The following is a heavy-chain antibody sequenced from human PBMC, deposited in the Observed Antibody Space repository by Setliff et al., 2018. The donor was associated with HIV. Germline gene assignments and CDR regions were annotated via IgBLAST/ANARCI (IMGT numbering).Heavy chain of an antibody. CDR1: GYTLAALS. V-gene: IGHV1-24*01. CDR3: ATDPGRRITFGGVIVNPDY. Sequence: EASVKVSCKVFGYTLAALSIHWVRQAPGKGLEWMGGFDPEDGERINAEKFQGRVTMTADTSTDTAYMALSGLTSEDTAVYYCATDPGRRITFGGVIVNPDYWGQGTLVTVSS. J-gene: IGHJ4*02. D-gene: IGHD3-16*02. CDR2: FDPEDGER.